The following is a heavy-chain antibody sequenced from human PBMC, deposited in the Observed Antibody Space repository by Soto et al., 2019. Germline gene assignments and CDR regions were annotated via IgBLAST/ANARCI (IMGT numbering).Heavy chain of an antibody. CDR3: ARDLEYSSSPGIGGFYYYGMDV. Sequence: ASVKVSCKASGYTFASYYMHWVRQAPGQGLEWMGIVNPSGGSTSYAQKFQGRVTMTRDTSTSTVYMELSSLRSEDTAVYYCARDLEYSSSPGIGGFYYYGMDVWGQGTTVTVSS. J-gene: IGHJ6*02. CDR2: VNPSGGST. V-gene: IGHV1-46*01. D-gene: IGHD6-6*01. CDR1: GYTFASYY.